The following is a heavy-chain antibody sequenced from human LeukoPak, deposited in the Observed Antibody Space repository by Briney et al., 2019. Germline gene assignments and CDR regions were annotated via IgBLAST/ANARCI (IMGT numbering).Heavy chain of an antibody. D-gene: IGHD2-2*01. J-gene: IGHJ3*02. V-gene: IGHV3-33*01. CDR3: GRSRGSSAFDI. CDR2: IWYDGNNK. Sequence: GGSLRLSCAASGFTFSGYGIHWVRQAPGKGLEWVAVIWYDGNNKYYADSVKGRFTISRDNSQNTLYLQMNSLGAEDTAVYYRGRSRGSSAFDIWGQGTMVTIS. CDR1: GFTFSGYG.